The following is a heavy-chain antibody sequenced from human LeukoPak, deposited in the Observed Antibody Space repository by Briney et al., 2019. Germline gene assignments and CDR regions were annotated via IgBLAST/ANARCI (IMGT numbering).Heavy chain of an antibody. CDR3: ARDRTDYWYFDL. CDR1: GFTFSNYW. V-gene: IGHV3-7*05. Sequence: GGSLRLSCAASGFTFSNYWMSWVRQAPGKGLEWVANIKQDGSEKYYVDSVRGRFTISRDNAKNSLYLQMSSLRAEDTAVYYCARDRTDYWYFDLWCRGTLVNVS. J-gene: IGHJ2*01. CDR2: IKQDGSEK.